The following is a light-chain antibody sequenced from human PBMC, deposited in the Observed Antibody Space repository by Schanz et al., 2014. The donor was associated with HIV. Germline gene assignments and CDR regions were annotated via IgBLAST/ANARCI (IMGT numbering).Light chain of an antibody. V-gene: IGLV2-14*03. Sequence: QSALTQPASVSGSPGQSITISCTGTSSDVGGYNYVSWYQQYPGKAPKLMIYDVSHRPSGVSNRFSGSKSANTASLTISGLHTEDEADYYCATWDSIMNAFVFGGGTKLTVL. J-gene: IGLJ2*01. CDR1: SSDVGGYNY. CDR2: DVS. CDR3: ATWDSIMNAFV.